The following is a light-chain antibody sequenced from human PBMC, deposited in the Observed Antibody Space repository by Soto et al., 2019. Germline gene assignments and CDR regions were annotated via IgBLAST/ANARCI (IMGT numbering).Light chain of an antibody. CDR2: DAS. CDR3: QQSYSTLLLT. V-gene: IGKV1-39*01. CDR1: QSISSY. Sequence: DIQMTQSPSSLSASVGDRVTIICRASQSISSYLNWYQQKPGKAPKLLIYDASSLQGGVPSRFSGSGSGTDFTLTISSLHPEDFATYYCQQSYSTLLLTFGGGTKVEIK. J-gene: IGKJ4*01.